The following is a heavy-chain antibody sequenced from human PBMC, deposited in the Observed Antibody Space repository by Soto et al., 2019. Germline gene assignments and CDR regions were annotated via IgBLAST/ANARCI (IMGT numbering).Heavy chain of an antibody. J-gene: IGHJ6*02. D-gene: IGHD6-6*01. CDR1: GFTFSSYS. CDR2: ISSSSSYI. CDR3: ARDWDSSSSYYYYGVDV. V-gene: IGHV3-21*01. Sequence: ESGGGLVKPGGSLRLSCAASGFTFSSYSMNWVRQAPGKGLECVSSISSSSSYIYYADSVKGRFTISRDNAKNSLYLQMNSLRAEDTAVYYCARDWDSSSSYYYYGVDVWGQGTTVTVSS.